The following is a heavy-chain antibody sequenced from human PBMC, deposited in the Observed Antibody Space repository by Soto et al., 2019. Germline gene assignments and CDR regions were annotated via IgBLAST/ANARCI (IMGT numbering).Heavy chain of an antibody. CDR1: GFSFSDYY. Sequence: GGSLRLSCAVSGFSFSDYYMNWIRQAPGKGLEWLSYISSTATYTNYADSVRGRFTISRDSAKNSLYLDMNGLRAEDTAAYYRARARLVVEGRFDYWGQGTLVTVSS. D-gene: IGHD3-22*01. J-gene: IGHJ4*02. CDR2: ISSTATYT. CDR3: ARARLVVEGRFDY. V-gene: IGHV3-11*06.